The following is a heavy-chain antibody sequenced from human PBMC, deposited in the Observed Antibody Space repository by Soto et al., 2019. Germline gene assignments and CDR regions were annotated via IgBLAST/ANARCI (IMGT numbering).Heavy chain of an antibody. CDR1: GYTFTSYD. CDR2: MNPNSGNT. J-gene: IGHJ6*02. Sequence: ASVKVSCKASGYTFTSYDINWVRQATGQGLEWMGWMNPNSGNTGYAQKFQGRVTMTRNTSISTAYMELSSLRSEDTAVYYCARGYCSSTSCYYYYYCGMDVWGQGTTVTVSS. CDR3: ARGYCSSTSCYYYYYCGMDV. V-gene: IGHV1-8*01. D-gene: IGHD2-2*01.